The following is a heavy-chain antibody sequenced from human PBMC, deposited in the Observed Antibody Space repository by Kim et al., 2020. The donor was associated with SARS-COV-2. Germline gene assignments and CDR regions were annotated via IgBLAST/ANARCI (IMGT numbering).Heavy chain of an antibody. Sequence: GGSLRLSCEVSGFSFSRAWMSWVRRAPGKGLEWVARIKSRADGEQTDYAAPVKGRFAISRDDPKDTLFLQMNSLKTDDTAVYYCAIETSRTGNYWDHWGQGTLVTVSS. J-gene: IGHJ4*02. V-gene: IGHV3-15*01. CDR2: IKSRADGEQT. D-gene: IGHD2-8*02. CDR3: AIETSRTGNYWDH. CDR1: GFSFSRAW.